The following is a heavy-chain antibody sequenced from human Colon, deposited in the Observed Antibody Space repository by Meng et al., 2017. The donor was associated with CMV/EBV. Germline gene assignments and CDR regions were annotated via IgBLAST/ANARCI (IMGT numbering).Heavy chain of an antibody. Sequence: SETLSLTCTVSGTSISSYYWSWIRQSPGKEPEWIGYVYYLGTTNHNPSLKGRVTMSADLSSGQVSLKLTSVTAADAAVYYCARGIATGGFYAMDAWGQGTTVTVSS. D-gene: IGHD3-3*01. V-gene: IGHV4-59*12. CDR3: ARGIATGGFYAMDA. CDR2: VYYLGTT. CDR1: GTSISSYY. J-gene: IGHJ6*02.